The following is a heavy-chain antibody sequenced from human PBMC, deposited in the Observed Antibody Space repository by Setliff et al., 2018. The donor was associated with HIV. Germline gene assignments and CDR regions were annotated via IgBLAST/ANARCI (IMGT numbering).Heavy chain of an antibody. Sequence: GGSLRLSCAASGFTFSKYWMSWVRQAPGKGLEWVASVNPDGSEASSVGSMKGRFTVSRDNAKNSLSLQMNSLRVEDTAVYYCARDRVVGATLDPLDLWGQGTMVTVSS. CDR1: GFTFSKYW. V-gene: IGHV3-7*01. CDR3: ARDRVVGATLDPLDL. D-gene: IGHD1-26*01. CDR2: VNPDGSEA. J-gene: IGHJ3*01.